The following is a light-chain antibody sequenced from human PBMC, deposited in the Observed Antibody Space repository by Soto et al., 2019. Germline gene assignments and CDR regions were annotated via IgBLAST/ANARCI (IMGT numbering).Light chain of an antibody. V-gene: IGKV3-15*01. CDR1: QSVSSN. Sequence: EIVMTQSPATLSVSPGERATLSCRASQSVSSNLAWYQQKPGQAPRLLIYGASTRASGIPASFSGSGSGTEFTLTISSLQSEDFAYYYCQQYNNWPLTFGGGTEVEIK. CDR3: QQYNNWPLT. J-gene: IGKJ4*01. CDR2: GAS.